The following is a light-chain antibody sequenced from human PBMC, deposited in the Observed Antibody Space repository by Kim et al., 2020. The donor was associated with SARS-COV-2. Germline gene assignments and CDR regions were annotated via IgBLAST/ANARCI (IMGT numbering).Light chain of an antibody. CDR3: QQYSKWPLT. Sequence: MPQSPGSLSVSSGERVTLSCRASQSVDSGLAWYQQKPGQAPRLLIYGASSRDTGIPARFSGSGSGTEFTLNINSLQSEDSGVYYCQQYSKWPLTFGGGTKVDIK. V-gene: IGKV3-15*01. J-gene: IGKJ4*01. CDR1: QSVDSG. CDR2: GAS.